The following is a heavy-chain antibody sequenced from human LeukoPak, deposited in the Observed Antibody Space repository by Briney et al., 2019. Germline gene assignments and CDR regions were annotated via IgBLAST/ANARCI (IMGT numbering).Heavy chain of an antibody. Sequence: GRSLRLSCAASGFTFSSYGMHWVRQAQGQGLEWVAVISYDGSNKYYADSVKGRFTISRDNSKNTLYLQMNSLRAEDTAVYYCAKDLSSGSMDVWGKGTTVTVSS. V-gene: IGHV3-30*18. CDR3: AKDLSSGSMDV. J-gene: IGHJ6*04. CDR1: GFTFSSYG. D-gene: IGHD2-15*01. CDR2: ISYDGSNK.